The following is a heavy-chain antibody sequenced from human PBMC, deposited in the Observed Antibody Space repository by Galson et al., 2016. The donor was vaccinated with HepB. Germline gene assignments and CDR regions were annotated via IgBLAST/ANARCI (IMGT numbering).Heavy chain of an antibody. V-gene: IGHV3-23*01. D-gene: IGHD5-24*01. J-gene: IGHJ3*02. CDR2: ISGSGGDL. CDR3: AKGKGRGTWHTYAFDI. CDR1: GFTFSNFA. Sequence: SLRLSCAASGFTFSNFAMTWVRQAPGKGLEWVSLISGSGGDLYYADSVKGRVTISRDNSKNTLYLQMNSLRADDTALYYGAKGKGRGTWHTYAFDIWGQGTMVTVSS.